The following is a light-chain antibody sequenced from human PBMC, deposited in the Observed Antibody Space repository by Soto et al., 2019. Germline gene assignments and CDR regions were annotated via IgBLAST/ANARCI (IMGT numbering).Light chain of an antibody. CDR1: VSVRTD. CDR2: GAS. CDR3: QQYNNWPPIT. J-gene: IGKJ5*01. Sequence: EIVMTPSPDTLSLSPVQRATLSCRASVSVRTDLAWYQQKPGQAPRLLIYGASTRATGIPARFSGSGSGTEFTLTISSLQSEDFAVYYCQQYNNWPPITFGQGTRLEIK. V-gene: IGKV3-15*01.